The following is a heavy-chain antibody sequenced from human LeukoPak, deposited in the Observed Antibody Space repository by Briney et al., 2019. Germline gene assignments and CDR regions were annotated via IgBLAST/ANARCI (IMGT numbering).Heavy chain of an antibody. V-gene: IGHV3-48*03. CDR1: GFTFSTYE. J-gene: IGHJ4*02. CDR3: VLFEYCTNGVCYIFDY. Sequence: GGSLRLSCAASGFTFSTYEMNWVRQAPGKGLEWVSYISSSGNTIYYADSVKGRFAISTDNSKNTLYLQMNSLRAEDTAVYYCVLFEYCTNGVCYIFDYWGQGTLVTVSS. D-gene: IGHD2-8*01. CDR2: ISSSGNTI.